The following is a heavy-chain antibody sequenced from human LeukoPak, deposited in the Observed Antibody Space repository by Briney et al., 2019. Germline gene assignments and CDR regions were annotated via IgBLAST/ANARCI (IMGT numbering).Heavy chain of an antibody. J-gene: IGHJ5*02. V-gene: IGHV3-23*01. CDR2: ISGSGGST. D-gene: IGHD3-10*01. CDR3: AKGVVQFGELSRGWFDP. CDR1: GFTFSSYA. Sequence: PGGSLRLSCAAAGFTFSSYAMSWVRQAPGKGLEWVSAISGSGGSTYYADSVKGRFTISRDNPKNTLYLQMNSLRAEDTAVYYCAKGVVQFGELSRGWFDPWGQGTLVTVSS.